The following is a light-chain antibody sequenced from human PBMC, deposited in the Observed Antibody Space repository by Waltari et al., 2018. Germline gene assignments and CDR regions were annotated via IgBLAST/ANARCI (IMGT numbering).Light chain of an antibody. V-gene: IGKV3-15*01. CDR2: GAS. Sequence: EIVMTQSPATLSVSPGERATLSFRASQSVSSNLAWYQQKPGQAPRLLIYGASTRATGIPARFSGSGSGTEFTLTISSLQSEDFAVYYCQQYNLWPPYTFGQGTKLEIK. J-gene: IGKJ2*01. CDR3: QQYNLWPPYT. CDR1: QSVSSN.